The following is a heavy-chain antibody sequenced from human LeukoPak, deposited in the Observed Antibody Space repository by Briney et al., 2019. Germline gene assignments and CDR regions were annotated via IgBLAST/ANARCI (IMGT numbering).Heavy chain of an antibody. V-gene: IGHV4-30-2*01. J-gene: IGHJ4*02. CDR3: ARESKYSSSWHSIGNYFDY. CDR1: GGSISSGGYS. CDR2: IYHSGST. D-gene: IGHD6-13*01. Sequence: PSQTLSLTCAVSGGSISSGGYSWRWIRQPPGRGLEWLGYIYHSGSTYYNPSLKSRVTISVDRSKNQFSPKLSSVTAADTAVYYCARESKYSSSWHSIGNYFDYWGQGTLVTVSS.